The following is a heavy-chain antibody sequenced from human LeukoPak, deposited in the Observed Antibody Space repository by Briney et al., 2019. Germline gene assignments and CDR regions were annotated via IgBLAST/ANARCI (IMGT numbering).Heavy chain of an antibody. J-gene: IGHJ6*03. CDR1: GGSISNYY. CDR3: ARDQSSSSWYSLYNYYYYMDV. D-gene: IGHD6-13*01. V-gene: IGHV4-59*01. Sequence: PSETLSLTCTVSGGSISNYYWNWIRQPPGKGLEWIGYIYYTGSTNYNPSLKSRVTMSVDTSKNQFSLNLQSVTTEDTAVYYCARDQSSSSWYSLYNYYYYMDVWGKGTTVTVSS. CDR2: IYYTGST.